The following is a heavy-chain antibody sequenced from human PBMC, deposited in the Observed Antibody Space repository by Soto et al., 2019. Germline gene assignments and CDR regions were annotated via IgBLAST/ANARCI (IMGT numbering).Heavy chain of an antibody. V-gene: IGHV4-39*01. CDR3: ARQGEHSSSYFFDS. Sequence: SETLSLTCTVSGDSIYTSSYCWGWIRQPPGKGLEWIGSVCYRGTTYYNPSLKSRLTISADTSKRQFSLKLSSVTAADTAVFYCARQGEHSSSYFFDSWGQGTLVTVSS. CDR1: GDSIYTSSYC. CDR2: VCYRGTT. D-gene: IGHD6-6*01. J-gene: IGHJ4*02.